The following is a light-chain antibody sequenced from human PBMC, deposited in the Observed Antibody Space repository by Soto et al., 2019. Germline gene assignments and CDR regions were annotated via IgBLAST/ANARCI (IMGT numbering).Light chain of an antibody. V-gene: IGKV3-20*01. CDR2: AAS. J-gene: IGKJ5*01. Sequence: EILLTQSPGTLSLSPGESATLSCRVSQSISTNYLAWYQQKPGQAPRLLIYAASSRLTGIPDRFSGSGSGTDFTLTISRLEPEDFAVYYCQQYGRTFGQGTRLEIK. CDR1: QSISTNY. CDR3: QQYGRT.